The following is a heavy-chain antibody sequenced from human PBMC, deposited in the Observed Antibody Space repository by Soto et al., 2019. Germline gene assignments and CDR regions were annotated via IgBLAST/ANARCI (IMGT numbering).Heavy chain of an antibody. Sequence: SLKISCAASGFTFDDYAMHWVRQAPGKGLEWVSGISWNSGSIGYADSVKGRFTISRDNAKNSLYLQMNSLRAEDTALYYCAKVPYYYYGMDVWGQGTTVTVSS. CDR1: GFTFDDYA. CDR2: ISWNSGSI. CDR3: AKVPYYYYGMDV. J-gene: IGHJ6*02. V-gene: IGHV3-9*01.